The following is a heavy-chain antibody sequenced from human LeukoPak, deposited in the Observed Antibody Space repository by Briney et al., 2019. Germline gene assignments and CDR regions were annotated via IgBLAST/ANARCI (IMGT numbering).Heavy chain of an antibody. Sequence: GGTLRLSCAASGFTFSSYGMSWVRQAPGKGLEWVSAISGSGGSTYYADSVKGRFTISRDNSKNTLYLQMNSLRAEDTAVYYCAKALRLEGELEYWGQGTLVTVSS. J-gene: IGHJ4*02. D-gene: IGHD3-16*01. CDR1: GFTFSSYG. CDR3: AKALRLEGELEY. V-gene: IGHV3-23*01. CDR2: ISGSGGST.